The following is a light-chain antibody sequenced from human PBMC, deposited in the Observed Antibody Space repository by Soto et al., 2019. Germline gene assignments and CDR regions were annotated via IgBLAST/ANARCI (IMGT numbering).Light chain of an antibody. CDR2: DVS. Sequence: QSVLTQRASVSGSPGQSIAISCTGTSSDVGGYNFVSWYQHHPGIAPKLIIYDVSNRPSGVSNRFSGSKSGNTASLTISGLQAEDEADYYSTSYTSSFTYVSGTGTKVTVL. CDR1: SSDVGGYNF. CDR3: TSYTSSFTYV. J-gene: IGLJ1*01. V-gene: IGLV2-14*03.